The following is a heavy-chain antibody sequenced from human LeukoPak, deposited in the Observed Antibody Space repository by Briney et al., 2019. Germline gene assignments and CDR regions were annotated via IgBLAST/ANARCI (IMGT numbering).Heavy chain of an antibody. J-gene: IGHJ5*02. Sequence: PGGSLRLSCAASGFTFSSYSMNWVRQAPGKGLEWIGEIFHSGVTNYNPSLKSRAVISLEKSKNQFSLKLTSVTAADTAVYFCARVDYFDKWLWAQPPRSFDPWGQGTLVTVSS. D-gene: IGHD3-9*01. CDR3: ARVDYFDKWLWAQPPRSFDP. CDR1: GFTFSSYSM. V-gene: IGHV4-4*01. CDR2: IFHSGVT.